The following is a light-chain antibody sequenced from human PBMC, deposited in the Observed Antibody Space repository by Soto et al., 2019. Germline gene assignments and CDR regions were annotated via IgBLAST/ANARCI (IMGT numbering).Light chain of an antibody. J-gene: IGLJ1*01. CDR3: SSYAGSILYV. Sequence: QSALTQPPSASGSPGQSVTISCTGTSSDVGGYNYVSWYQQHPGKAPKLTIYEVSKRPSGVPDRFSGSKSGNTASLTVSGPQAEDEADYYCSSYAGSILYVFGTGTKLTVL. V-gene: IGLV2-8*01. CDR2: EVS. CDR1: SSDVGGYNY.